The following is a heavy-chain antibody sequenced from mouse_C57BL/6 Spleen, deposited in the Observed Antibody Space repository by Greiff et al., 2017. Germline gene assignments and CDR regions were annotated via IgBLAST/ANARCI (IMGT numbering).Heavy chain of an antibody. CDR3: ARYTTGVAKYFDV. Sequence: VQLQESGAELARPGASVKLSCKASGYTFTSYGISWVKQRTGQGLEWIGEIYPRSGNTYYNEKFKGKATLTADKSSSTAYMELRSLTSEDSAVYFCARYTTGVAKYFDVWGTGTTVTVSS. D-gene: IGHD1-1*01. V-gene: IGHV1-81*01. CDR1: GYTFTSYG. J-gene: IGHJ1*03. CDR2: IYPRSGNT.